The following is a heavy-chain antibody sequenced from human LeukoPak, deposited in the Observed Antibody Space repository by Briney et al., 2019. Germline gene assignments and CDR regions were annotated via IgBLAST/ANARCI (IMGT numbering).Heavy chain of an antibody. Sequence: PGGSLRLSCAASGFTFSSYWMHWVRQAPGKGLVWVSRINSDGSSTSYADSVKGRFTISRDNAKNSLYLQMNSLRAEDTAVYYCVRLFGVAPYYYGMDVWGQGTTVTVSS. CDR3: VRLFGVAPYYYGMDV. V-gene: IGHV3-74*01. J-gene: IGHJ6*02. CDR2: INSDGSST. D-gene: IGHD3-3*01. CDR1: GFTFSSYW.